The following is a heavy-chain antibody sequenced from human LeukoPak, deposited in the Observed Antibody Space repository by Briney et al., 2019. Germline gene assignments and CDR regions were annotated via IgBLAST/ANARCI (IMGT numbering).Heavy chain of an antibody. D-gene: IGHD1-26*01. CDR3: ARGWELRLFDY. Sequence: SETLSLTCTVSGGSISSYYWSWIRQPPGKGLEWIGYIYYSGSTNYNPSLKSRVTISVDTSKNQFSLKLSSVTAADTAVYYCARGWELRLFDYWGQGTLVTVSS. V-gene: IGHV4-59*01. CDR2: IYYSGST. CDR1: GGSISSYY. J-gene: IGHJ4*02.